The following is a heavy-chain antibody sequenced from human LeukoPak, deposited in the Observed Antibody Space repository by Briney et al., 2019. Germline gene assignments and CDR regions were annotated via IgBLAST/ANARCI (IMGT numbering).Heavy chain of an antibody. V-gene: IGHV4-59*08. CDR2: IYYPGST. CDR1: GDSISSYY. D-gene: IGHD3-3*01. CDR3: ARITDRTIFGEIMHGFDI. Sequence: SETLSLTCTVSGDSISSYYWSWIRQPPGKGLEWIGDIYYPGSTNYNPSLKSRVTISVDTSKHQFSLKLSSVTAADTAVYYCARITDRTIFGEIMHGFDIWGQGTPVTVSS. J-gene: IGHJ3*02.